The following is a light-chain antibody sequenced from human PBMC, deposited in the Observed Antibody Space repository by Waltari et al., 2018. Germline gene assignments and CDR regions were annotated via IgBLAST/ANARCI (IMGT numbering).Light chain of an antibody. CDR2: EVH. V-gene: IGLV2-8*01. Sequence: QSALTQPPSASGSPGQSVTISCTGTSSDVGAYDYVSWYQHHPDKAPKLIIFEVHNWPSGVPDRLSGSKSGNTASLTVSGLQAEDEADYYCSSYAGTDNFVVFGGGTKLTVL. CDR1: SSDVGAYDY. J-gene: IGLJ2*01. CDR3: SSYAGTDNFVV.